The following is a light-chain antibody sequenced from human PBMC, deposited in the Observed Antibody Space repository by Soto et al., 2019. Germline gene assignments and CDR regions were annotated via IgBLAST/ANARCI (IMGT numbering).Light chain of an antibody. CDR2: DAS. CDR1: QSVDNTH. V-gene: IGKV3-20*01. J-gene: IGKJ3*01. Sequence: EIVLTQSPGYLSLSPGDSATLSCTASQSVDNTHVAWYQQKAGQAPRLLIYDASTRATGIADRFSGSGSGTDFILTTSRVEPEDFAVYYCQQFGTSSLVTFGPGTKVDIK. CDR3: QQFGTSSLVT.